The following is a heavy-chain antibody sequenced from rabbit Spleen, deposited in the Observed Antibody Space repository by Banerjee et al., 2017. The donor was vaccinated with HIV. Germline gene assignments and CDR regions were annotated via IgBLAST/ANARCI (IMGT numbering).Heavy chain of an antibody. V-gene: IGHV1S40*01. J-gene: IGHJ6*01. CDR3: ARDSGSSFSSYGMDL. CDR1: GFSFSRSYY. Sequence: QSLEESGGDMVKPGASLTLTCTASGFSFSRSYYICWVRQAPGKGLEWIGCIYPDGSGSTAYASWAKGRFTISKTSSTTVTLQMTSLTAADRATYFCARDSGSSFSSYGMDLWGPGTLVTVS. D-gene: IGHD8-1*01. CDR2: IYPDGSGST.